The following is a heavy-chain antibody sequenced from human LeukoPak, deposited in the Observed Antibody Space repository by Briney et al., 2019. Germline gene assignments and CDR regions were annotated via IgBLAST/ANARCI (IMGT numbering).Heavy chain of an antibody. V-gene: IGHV3-7*03. D-gene: IGHD3-10*01. CDR1: GFTFSRYW. J-gene: IGHJ4*02. CDR2: MNQDGSEI. Sequence: PGGSLRLSCVGSGFTFSRYWLNWVRQAPGKGLEWVANMNQDGSEIYYLDSVKGRFTISRDNAKNSVYLQMNSLRAEDTAVYYCARGGTYYGSGSYLGYWGQGTLVTVSS. CDR3: ARGGTYYGSGSYLGY.